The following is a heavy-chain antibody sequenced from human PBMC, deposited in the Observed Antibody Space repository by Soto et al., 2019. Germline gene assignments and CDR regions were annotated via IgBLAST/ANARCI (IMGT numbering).Heavy chain of an antibody. V-gene: IGHV4-59*01. D-gene: IGHD3-3*01. CDR2: IYYSGST. CDR1: GGSISSYY. CDR3: ARDVTIFGVVTISHWFDP. J-gene: IGHJ5*02. Sequence: SETLSLTCTVSGGSISSYYWIWIRQPPGKGLEWIGYIYYSGSTNYNPSLKSRVTISVDTSKNQFSLKLSSVTAADTAVYYCARDVTIFGVVTISHWFDPWGQGTLVTVSS.